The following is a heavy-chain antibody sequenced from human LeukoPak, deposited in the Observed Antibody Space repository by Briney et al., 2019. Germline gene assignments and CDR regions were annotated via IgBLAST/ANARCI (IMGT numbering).Heavy chain of an antibody. D-gene: IGHD1-14*01. CDR1: GFSLSNYG. CDR3: ARDHRPEIQYYYLDV. J-gene: IGHJ6*03. CDR2: LLYDGNTK. Sequence: GGSLRLSCAAAGFSLSNYGMHWVRQAPGKGLEWVAALLYDGNTKHYADSVKGRFTISRDISKNTFYLQMNSLTAEDTAVYYCARDHRPEIQYYYLDVWGKGTTVAVSS. V-gene: IGHV3-33*01.